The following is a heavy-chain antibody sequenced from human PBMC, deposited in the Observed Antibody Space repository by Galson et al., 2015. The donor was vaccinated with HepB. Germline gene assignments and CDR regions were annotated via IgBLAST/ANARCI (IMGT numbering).Heavy chain of an antibody. J-gene: IGHJ6*02. D-gene: IGHD6-19*01. Sequence: SLRLSCAASGFTFSSYGMHWVRQAPGKGLEWVAVISYDGSNKYYADSVKGRFTISRDNSKNTLYLQMNSLRAEDTAVYYCAKGDSSGWFSIYYYYGMDVWGQGTTVTVSS. V-gene: IGHV3-30*18. CDR3: AKGDSSGWFSIYYYYGMDV. CDR1: GFTFSSYG. CDR2: ISYDGSNK.